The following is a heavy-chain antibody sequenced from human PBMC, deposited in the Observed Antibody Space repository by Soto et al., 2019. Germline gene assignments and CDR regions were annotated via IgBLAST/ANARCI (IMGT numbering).Heavy chain of an antibody. V-gene: IGHV4-31*03. D-gene: IGHD3-3*01. J-gene: IGHJ6*02. CDR1: GGSISSGGYY. CDR2: IYYSGST. CDR3: ARAPLDYYDFWSGLPEYYYYGMDV. Sequence: SETLSLTCTVSGGSISSGGYYWSWIRQHPGKGLEWIGYIYYSGSTYYNPSLKSRVTISVDTSKNQFSLKLSSVTAADTAVYYCARAPLDYYDFWSGLPEYYYYGMDVWGQGTTVTVSS.